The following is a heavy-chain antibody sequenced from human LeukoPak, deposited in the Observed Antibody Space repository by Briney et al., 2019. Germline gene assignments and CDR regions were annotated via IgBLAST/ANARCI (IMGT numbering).Heavy chain of an antibody. J-gene: IGHJ1*01. CDR1: GFTFSSYA. CDR3: ARDQDSSWYTSYQH. D-gene: IGHD6-13*01. V-gene: IGHV3-30-3*01. CDR2: ISHDGSNK. Sequence: SGGSLRLSCAASGFTFSSYAMHWVRQAPGKGLEWVAVISHDGSNKYYADSVKGRFTISRDNSKNTLYLQMNSLRAEDTAVYYCARDQDSSWYTSYQHWGQGTLVTVSS.